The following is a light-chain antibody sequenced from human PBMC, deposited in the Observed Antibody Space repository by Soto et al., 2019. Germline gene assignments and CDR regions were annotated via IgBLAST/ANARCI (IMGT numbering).Light chain of an antibody. CDR2: WSS. J-gene: IGKJ4*01. Sequence: DIVMTQSPDSLAVSLGERATINCKSSQGILYTFNNKNYLAWYQQKPGQPPRLLIYWSSTRQSGVPDRFSGSGSGTDFTLTITSLQAEDVAVYYCQQYYRTPLTVGGGTKVEIK. CDR3: QQYYRTPLT. V-gene: IGKV4-1*01. CDR1: QGILYTFNNKNY.